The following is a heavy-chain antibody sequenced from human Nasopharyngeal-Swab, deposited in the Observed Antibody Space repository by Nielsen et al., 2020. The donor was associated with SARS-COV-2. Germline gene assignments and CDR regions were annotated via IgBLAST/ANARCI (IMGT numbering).Heavy chain of an antibody. Sequence: ASVKVSCKASGYTFTSYGISWVRQAPGQGLEWMGWISAYNGNTNYAQKPQGRVTMTTDTSTSTAYMELRSLRSDDTAVYYCARDSDGVLLWFGEPFDDWGQGTLVTVSS. J-gene: IGHJ4*02. V-gene: IGHV1-18*01. CDR1: GYTFTSYG. CDR3: ARDSDGVLLWFGEPFDD. D-gene: IGHD3-10*01. CDR2: ISAYNGNT.